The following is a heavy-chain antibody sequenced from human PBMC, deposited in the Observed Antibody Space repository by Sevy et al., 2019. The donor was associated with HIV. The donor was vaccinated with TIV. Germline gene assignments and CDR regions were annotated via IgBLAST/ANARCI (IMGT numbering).Heavy chain of an antibody. CDR2: FDRTDIT. CDR1: GFTLSSYT. V-gene: IGHV3-48*02. J-gene: IGHJ4*02. Sequence: GGSLRLSCEASGFTLSSYTMNWVRQSPEKGLEWVATFDRTDITHYEDYVKGRFIISRDTAKNTLFLQMNSLRDDDTAMYFCVRDERAIASHFDYWGRGTLVTVSS. CDR3: VRDERAIASHFDY. D-gene: IGHD2-21*01.